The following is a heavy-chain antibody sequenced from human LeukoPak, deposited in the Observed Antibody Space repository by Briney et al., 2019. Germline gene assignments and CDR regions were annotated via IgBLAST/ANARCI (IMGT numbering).Heavy chain of an antibody. Sequence: GGSLRLSCAASGFTFSSYSMNWVRQAPGKGLEWVSYISGTSTTIYYADSVKGRFTVSGDNAKNSLYLQMNSLRAEDTAVYYCARDFRSSGTSFDYWGQGTLVTVSS. CDR2: ISGTSTTI. CDR3: ARDFRSSGTSFDY. V-gene: IGHV3-48*01. D-gene: IGHD6-19*01. CDR1: GFTFSSYS. J-gene: IGHJ4*02.